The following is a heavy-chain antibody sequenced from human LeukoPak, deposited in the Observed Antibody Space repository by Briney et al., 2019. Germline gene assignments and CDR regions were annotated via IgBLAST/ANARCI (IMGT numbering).Heavy chain of an antibody. V-gene: IGHV4-39*07. CDR2: IYYSGST. Sequence: PSETLSLTCTVSGGSISSSSYYWGWIRQPPGKGLEWIGRIYYSGSTYYNPSLKSRVTISVDTSKNQFSLKLSSVTAADTAVYYCARTYDSSGYHHDAFDIWGKGTTVTVSS. D-gene: IGHD3-22*01. CDR1: GGSISSSSYY. J-gene: IGHJ3*02. CDR3: ARTYDSSGYHHDAFDI.